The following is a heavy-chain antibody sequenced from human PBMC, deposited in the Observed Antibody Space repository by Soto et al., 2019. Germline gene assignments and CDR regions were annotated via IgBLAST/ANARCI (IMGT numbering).Heavy chain of an antibody. D-gene: IGHD4-17*01. CDR3: ARSFGPLDDYGFDY. J-gene: IGHJ4*02. CDR1: GDNGPNHSAA. Sequence: SQTLSLTCAISGDNGPNHSAAWNWIRQFPSRGLEWLGGTYYRSKWYNDYAVSVKSRITINPGTSKNQFSLQLNSVTPEDTAVYYCARSFGPLDDYGFDYWGQGTLVTVSS. V-gene: IGHV6-1*01. CDR2: TYYRSKWYN.